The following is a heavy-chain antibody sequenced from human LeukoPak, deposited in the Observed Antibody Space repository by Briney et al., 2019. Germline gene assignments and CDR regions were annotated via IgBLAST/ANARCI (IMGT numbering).Heavy chain of an antibody. CDR3: ARVPRSRGDYLMV. V-gene: IGHV4-31*11. CDR1: GGSFSGYY. Sequence: SETLSLTCAVYGGSFSGYYWSWIRQHPGKGLEWIGYIYYSGSTYYNPSLKSRVTISVDTSKNQFSLKLSSVTAADTAVYYCARVPRSRGDYLMVWGQGTLVTVSS. D-gene: IGHD4-17*01. J-gene: IGHJ4*02. CDR2: IYYSGST.